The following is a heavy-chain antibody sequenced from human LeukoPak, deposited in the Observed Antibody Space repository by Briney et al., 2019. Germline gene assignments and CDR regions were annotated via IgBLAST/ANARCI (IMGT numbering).Heavy chain of an antibody. CDR2: IYYSGST. CDR1: GGSISSSSYY. CDR3: ARDAQRFDY. Sequence: PSETLSLTCTVSGGSISSSSYYWGWIRQPPGKGLEWIGSIYYSGSTYYNPSLKSRVTISVDTSKNQFSLKLSSVTAADTAVYYCARDAQRFDYWGQGTLVTVSS. V-gene: IGHV4-39*07. J-gene: IGHJ4*02. D-gene: IGHD1-1*01.